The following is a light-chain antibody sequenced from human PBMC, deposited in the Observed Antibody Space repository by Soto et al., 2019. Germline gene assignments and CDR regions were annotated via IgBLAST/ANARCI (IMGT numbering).Light chain of an antibody. CDR2: KVS. V-gene: IGKV2-30*01. Sequence: DVVMTQSPLSLPVTLGQPASISCKSSQSLAYSDGDTYLNWFQQRPGQSPRRLIYKVSTRDSGVPDRFSGSGSGSDFTLKISRVEAEDVGVFYCMQGTHWPWTFGQGTKVEI. J-gene: IGKJ1*01. CDR3: MQGTHWPWT. CDR1: QSLAYSDGDTY.